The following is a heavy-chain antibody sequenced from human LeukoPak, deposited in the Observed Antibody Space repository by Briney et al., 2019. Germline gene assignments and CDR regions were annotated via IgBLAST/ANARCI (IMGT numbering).Heavy chain of an antibody. CDR1: GYSFTGYC. V-gene: IGHV1-2*02. CDR3: ARDGLGGWDY. Sequence: ASVKVSCKAPGYSFTGYCIYWVRQAPGQGLEWMGWINPNSGGTKFAQKFQARVTMTRDTSITTAYMELSSLRYDDTAVYYCARDGLGGWDYWGQGTLVTVSS. CDR2: INPNSGGT. J-gene: IGHJ4*02. D-gene: IGHD6-6*01.